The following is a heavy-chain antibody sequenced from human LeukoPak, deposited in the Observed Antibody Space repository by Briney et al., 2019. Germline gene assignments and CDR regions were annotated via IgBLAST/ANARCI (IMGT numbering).Heavy chain of an antibody. V-gene: IGHV4-30-4*08. CDR1: GGSISSGDYY. J-gene: IGHJ4*02. CDR3: ARVSADYYYDSSSDY. Sequence: PSETLSLTCTVSGGSISSGDYYWSWIRQPPGKGLEWIGYIYYSGSTYYNPSLKSRVTISVDTSKNQFSLKLSSVTAADTAVYYCARVSADYYYDSSSDYWGRGTLVTVSS. D-gene: IGHD3-22*01. CDR2: IYYSGST.